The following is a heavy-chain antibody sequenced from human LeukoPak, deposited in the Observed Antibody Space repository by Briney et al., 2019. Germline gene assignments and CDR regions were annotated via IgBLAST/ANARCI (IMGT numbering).Heavy chain of an antibody. Sequence: ASVKVSCKASGYTFTSYAMNWVRQAPGQGLEWMGWINTNTGNPTYAQGFTGRFVFSLDTSVSTAYLQISSLKAEDTAVYYCAWLAYYYDSSGHSNYFVYWGQGTLVTVSS. D-gene: IGHD3-22*01. CDR2: INTNTGNP. CDR1: GYTFTSYA. J-gene: IGHJ4*02. V-gene: IGHV7-4-1*02. CDR3: AWLAYYYDSSGHSNYFVY.